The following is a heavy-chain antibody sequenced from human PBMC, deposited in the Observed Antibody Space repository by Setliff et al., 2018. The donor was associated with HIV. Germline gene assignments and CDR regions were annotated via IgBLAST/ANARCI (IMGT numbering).Heavy chain of an antibody. D-gene: IGHD2-15*01. Sequence: GGSLRLSCAASGFTFSSYWMYWVRQAPGKGLVCVSRVNNDGTDTIYADSVKGRFTISRDNAKSTVYLQMGSLSADDTAVYYCARGGFNHAFDIWGQGTMVTVSS. CDR3: ARGGFNHAFDI. J-gene: IGHJ3*02. CDR1: GFTFSSYW. V-gene: IGHV3-74*01. CDR2: VNNDGTDT.